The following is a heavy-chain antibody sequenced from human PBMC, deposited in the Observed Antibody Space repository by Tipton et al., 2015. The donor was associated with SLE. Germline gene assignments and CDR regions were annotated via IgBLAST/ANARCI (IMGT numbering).Heavy chain of an antibody. V-gene: IGHV4-59*12. J-gene: IGHJ4*02. Sequence: TLSLTCAVYGGSFSGFYWSWIRQPPDKGLEWLGYVYYTGSTIYNPSLKSRVTISVDTSKNQFSLKLHSVTAADTALYYCAKGREAAAYWGQGTLVTVSS. CDR1: GGSFSGFY. D-gene: IGHD6-25*01. CDR2: VYYTGST. CDR3: AKGREAAAY.